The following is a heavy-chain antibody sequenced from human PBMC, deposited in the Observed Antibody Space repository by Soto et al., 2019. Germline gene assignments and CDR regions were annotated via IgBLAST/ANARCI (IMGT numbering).Heavy chain of an antibody. V-gene: IGHV3-53*01. CDR1: EFTVSSNY. D-gene: IGHD1-26*01. CDR3: ARTFGGSRGYFDY. J-gene: IGHJ4*02. CDR2: LYSGGST. Sequence: EVQLVESGGGLIQPGGSLRLSCAVSEFTVSSNYMSWVRRAPGKGLEWVSLLYSGGSTYFADSVKGRFTISRDNSKNTLYLQMNSLRAEDTAVYYCARTFGGSRGYFDYWGQGPLVTVSS.